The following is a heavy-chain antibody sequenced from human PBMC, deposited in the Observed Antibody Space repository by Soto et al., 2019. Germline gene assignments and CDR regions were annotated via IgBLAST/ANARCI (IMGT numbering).Heavy chain of an antibody. CDR2: IIPIIGIA. D-gene: IGHD4-17*01. CDR1: GGTFSSYT. V-gene: IGHV1-69*02. CDR3: AGAGGLTTVTTFDY. J-gene: IGHJ4*02. Sequence: QVQLVQSGAEVKKPGSSVKVSCKASGGTFSSYTISWVRQAPGQGLEWMGRIIPIIGIANYAQKFQGSVTITAEKSTSKPYTERGSLGSGHTAVYYCAGAGGLTTVTTFDYWGEGTLVTVSS.